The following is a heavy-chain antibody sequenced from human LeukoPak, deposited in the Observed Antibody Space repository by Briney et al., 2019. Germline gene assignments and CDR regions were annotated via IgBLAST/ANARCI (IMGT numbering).Heavy chain of an antibody. J-gene: IGHJ4*02. D-gene: IGHD3-22*01. Sequence: GASVTVSCKASGYTFTAYYMHWVRQAPGQGGEWMGWINPNSGGTYYAQKFQGRVTMTSDTSISTAYMELSRLRSEDTAVYYCARSPRLYYYDSSGYVFVDWGQGTLVTVSS. CDR1: GYTFTAYY. CDR2: INPNSGGT. V-gene: IGHV1-2*02. CDR3: ARSPRLYYYDSSGYVFVD.